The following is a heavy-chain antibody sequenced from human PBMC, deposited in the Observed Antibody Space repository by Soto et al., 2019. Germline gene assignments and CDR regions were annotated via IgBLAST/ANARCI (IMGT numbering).Heavy chain of an antibody. D-gene: IGHD3-22*01. CDR1: GFTFSSYA. Sequence: EVQLLESGGGLVQPGGSLRLSCAASGFTFSSYAMSWVRQAPGKGLEWVSAISGSGGSTYYADSVKGRFTISRDNSKNTLYLQMNSLRAEDTAVYYCAKGYRRDYYDSSGYYRYFVYWGQGPLVTVSS. V-gene: IGHV3-23*01. J-gene: IGHJ4*02. CDR2: ISGSGGST. CDR3: AKGYRRDYYDSSGYYRYFVY.